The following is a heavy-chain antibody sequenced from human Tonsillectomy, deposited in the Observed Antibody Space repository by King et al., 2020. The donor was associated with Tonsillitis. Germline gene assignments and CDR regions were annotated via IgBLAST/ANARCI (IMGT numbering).Heavy chain of an antibody. V-gene: IGHV3-23*04. CDR1: GFTFSIYA. CDR3: AKGLRYFDY. J-gene: IGHJ4*02. CDR2: ISGGGTTT. D-gene: IGHD3-10*01. Sequence: VQLVESGGGLVQPGGSLRLSCAASGFTFSIYAMSWVRQAPGKGLEWVSAISGGGTTTHYADSVKGRFTISRDNSRNTLSLQMNSLRAEDTAVYYCAKGLRYFDYWGQGTLVTVSP.